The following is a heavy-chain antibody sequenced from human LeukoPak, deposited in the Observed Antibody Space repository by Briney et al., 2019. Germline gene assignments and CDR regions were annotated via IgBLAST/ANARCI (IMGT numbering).Heavy chain of an antibody. CDR2: ISVNGGST. CDR3: VKGYRGSAEPDY. CDR1: GFTFGNDA. V-gene: IGHV3-43*02. J-gene: IGHJ4*02. Sequence: GGSLRLSCAASGFTFGNDAMQWVRQVPGKGLEWVSLISVNGGSTYYADSVKGRFIISRDNSRNSLYLQMNSLTSEDSALYYCVKGYRGSAEPDYWGLGTLVTVSS. D-gene: IGHD3-10*01.